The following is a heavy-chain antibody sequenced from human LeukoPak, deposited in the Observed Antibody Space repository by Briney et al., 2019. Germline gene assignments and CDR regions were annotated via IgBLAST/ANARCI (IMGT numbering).Heavy chain of an antibody. CDR2: ISYDGSNK. D-gene: IGHD3-22*01. Sequence: PGVSLRLSCAASGFTLSSYGMNWVRQAPGKGLEWVAVISYDGSNKYYADSVKGRFTISRDNSKNTLYLQMNSLRAEDTAVYYCAKEMRYYYDSSGSSWFDPWGQGTLVTVSS. CDR1: GFTLSSYG. CDR3: AKEMRYYYDSSGSSWFDP. J-gene: IGHJ5*02. V-gene: IGHV3-30*18.